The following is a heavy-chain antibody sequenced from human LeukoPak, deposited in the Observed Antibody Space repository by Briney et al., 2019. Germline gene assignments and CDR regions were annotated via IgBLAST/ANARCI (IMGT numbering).Heavy chain of an antibody. V-gene: IGHV3-21*01. CDR2: ISSSSSYI. CDR1: GGSISSYY. CDR3: ARSTGGDWYAFDI. J-gene: IGHJ3*02. Sequence: ETLSLTCTVSGGSISSYYWSWIRQPPGKGLEWVSFISSSSSYIYYADSVKGRFTISRDNAKNSLYLQMNSLRAEDTAVYYCARSTGGDWYAFDIWGQGTMVTVSS. D-gene: IGHD2-21*02.